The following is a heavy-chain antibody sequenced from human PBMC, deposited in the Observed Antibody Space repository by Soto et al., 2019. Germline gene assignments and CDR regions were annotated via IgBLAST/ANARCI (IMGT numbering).Heavy chain of an antibody. Sequence: SETLSLTCTVSGGSISSGVYYWSWIRQHPGKGLEWIGYIYYSGSTYYNPSLKSRVTISVDTSKNQFSLKLSSVTAADTAVYYCARSGYSYGPGIDWFDPWGQGTLVTVSS. V-gene: IGHV4-31*03. J-gene: IGHJ5*02. CDR2: IYYSGST. D-gene: IGHD5-18*01. CDR3: ARSGYSYGPGIDWFDP. CDR1: GGSISSGVYY.